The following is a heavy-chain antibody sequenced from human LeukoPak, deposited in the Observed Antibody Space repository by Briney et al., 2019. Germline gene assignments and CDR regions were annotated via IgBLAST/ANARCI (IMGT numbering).Heavy chain of an antibody. CDR2: IYYSGST. D-gene: IGHD3-22*01. CDR3: AGASYDSSGVH. V-gene: IGHV4-59*01. Sequence: PSETLSLTCTVSGGSISSYYWSWIRQPPGKGLEWIGYIYYSGSTNYNPSLKSRVTISVDTSKNQFSLKLSSVTAADTAVDYCAGASYDSSGVHWGQGTLVTVSS. J-gene: IGHJ4*02. CDR1: GGSISSYY.